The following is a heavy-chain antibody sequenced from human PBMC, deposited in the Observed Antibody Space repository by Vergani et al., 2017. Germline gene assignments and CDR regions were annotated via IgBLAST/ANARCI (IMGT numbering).Heavy chain of an antibody. Sequence: VQLVESGGGLVKPGGSLRLSCAASGFTFSSYSMNWVRQAPGKGLEWFSSISSSSSYIYYAESVKGRFTISRDNAKNSLYLQMNSLRAEDTAVYYCARDHDYGDYGGDAFDIWGQGTMVTVSS. V-gene: IGHV3-21*01. CDR3: ARDHDYGDYGGDAFDI. D-gene: IGHD4-17*01. J-gene: IGHJ3*02. CDR2: ISSSSSYI. CDR1: GFTFSSYS.